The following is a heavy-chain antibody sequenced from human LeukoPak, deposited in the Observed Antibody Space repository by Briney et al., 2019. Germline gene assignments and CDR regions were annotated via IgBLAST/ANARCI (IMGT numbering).Heavy chain of an antibody. CDR1: GFTFSSYS. J-gene: IGHJ4*02. Sequence: GGSLRLSCAASGFTFSSYSMNWVRQAPGKGLEWVSSISSDSFYIYYADSVRGRFTISRDNAKKSLYLQMNSLRAEDTAVYYCFCGSRFVSHFDYWGQGSLVTVSS. D-gene: IGHD2-21*01. V-gene: IGHV3-21*01. CDR2: ISSDSFYI. CDR3: FCGSRFVSHFDY.